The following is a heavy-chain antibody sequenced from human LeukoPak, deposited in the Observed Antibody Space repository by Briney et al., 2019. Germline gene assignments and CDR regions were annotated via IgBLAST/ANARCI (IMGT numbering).Heavy chain of an antibody. J-gene: IGHJ4*02. CDR3: ATHSSSWYYFDY. D-gene: IGHD6-13*01. CDR1: GYTFTGYY. V-gene: IGHV1-2*02. CDR2: INPNSGGT. Sequence: SVKVSCKASGYTFTGYYMHWVRQAPGQGPEWMGWINPNSGGTNYAQKFQGRVTMTRDTSISTAYMELSRLRSDDTAVYYCATHSSSWYYFDYWGQGTLVTVSS.